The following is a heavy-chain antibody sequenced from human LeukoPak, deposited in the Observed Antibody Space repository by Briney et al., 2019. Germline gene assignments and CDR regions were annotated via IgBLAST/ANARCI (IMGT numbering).Heavy chain of an antibody. CDR3: AKDSYYDSSGYPDY. CDR2: ISWNSGSI. D-gene: IGHD3-22*01. CDR1: GFTFDDYA. J-gene: IGHJ4*02. Sequence: GGSLRLSCAASGFTFDDYAMHWVRQAPGKGLEWVSGISWNSGSIGYADSVKGRFTISRDDAKNSLYLQMNSLRAEDTALYYCAKDSYYDSSGYPDYWGQGTLVTVSS. V-gene: IGHV3-9*01.